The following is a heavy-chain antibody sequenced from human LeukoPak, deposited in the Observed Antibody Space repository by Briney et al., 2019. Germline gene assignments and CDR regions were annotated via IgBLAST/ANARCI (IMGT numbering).Heavy chain of an antibody. Sequence: PGGSLRLSCAAFGFTFSSYGMHWVRQAPGKGLEWVAFIRYDGSNKYYADSVKGRFTISRDNAKNSLYLQMNSLRAEDTALYYCAKAGLWFGELYGWFDPWGQGTLVTVSS. D-gene: IGHD3-10*01. V-gene: IGHV3-30*02. CDR3: AKAGLWFGELYGWFDP. J-gene: IGHJ5*02. CDR1: GFTFSSYG. CDR2: IRYDGSNK.